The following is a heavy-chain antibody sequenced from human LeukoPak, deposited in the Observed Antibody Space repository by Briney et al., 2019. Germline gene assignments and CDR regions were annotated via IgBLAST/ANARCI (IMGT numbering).Heavy chain of an antibody. J-gene: IGHJ4*02. CDR1: GFTFSSYW. Sequence: PGGSLRPSCAASGFTFSSYWMHWVRQVPGKGLVWVSRINSEGSNIGYADSVKGRFTISRDNAKNTLYLQMNSLRAEDTAVYYCARDHGSGWYFFDYWGQGTLVTVSS. CDR3: ARDHGSGWYFFDY. CDR2: INSEGSNI. V-gene: IGHV3-74*01. D-gene: IGHD6-19*01.